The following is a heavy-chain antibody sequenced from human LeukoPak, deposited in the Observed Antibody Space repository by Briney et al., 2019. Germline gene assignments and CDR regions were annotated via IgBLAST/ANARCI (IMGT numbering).Heavy chain of an antibody. CDR2: NYYSGST. CDR3: ARRNYPYDSSGYQTPWYFDL. D-gene: IGHD3-22*01. J-gene: IGHJ2*01. Sequence: SETLSLTCTVSGGSIRCVDYYWSWIRQPPGKGLEWIGYNYYSGSTYYNPSLKSRVTISVDTSKNQFSLKLSSVTAADMAVYYCARRNYPYDSSGYQTPWYFDLWGRGTLVTVSS. CDR1: GGSIRCVDYY. V-gene: IGHV4-30-4*01.